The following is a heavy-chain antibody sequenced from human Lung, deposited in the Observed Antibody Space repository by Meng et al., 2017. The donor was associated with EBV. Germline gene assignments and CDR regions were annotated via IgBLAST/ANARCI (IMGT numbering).Heavy chain of an antibody. CDR3: AKDYDSGGYYYSYFDY. V-gene: IGHV3-23*04. J-gene: IGHJ4*02. D-gene: IGHD3-22*01. CDR1: GFPCSDYY. CDR2: ISGSGGST. Sequence: VQLVESGGVLVQPGGSLRPSCAASGFPCSDYYMSWIRQAPWKGLDWVSVISGSGGSTYYTDSVKGRFTISRDNSKNTVYLQMNSLRDDDTAVYYCAKDYDSGGYYYSYFDYWGQGTLVTVSS.